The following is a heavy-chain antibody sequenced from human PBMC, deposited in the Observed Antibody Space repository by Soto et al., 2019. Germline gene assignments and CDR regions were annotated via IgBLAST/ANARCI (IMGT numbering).Heavy chain of an antibody. J-gene: IGHJ3*02. Sequence: QVQLVESGGGVVQPGRSLRLSCAASGFTFSSYGMHWVRQAPGKGLEWVAVISYDGSNKYYADSVKGRFTISRDNSKNTLYLQMNSLRAEDTAVYYCAKEDINREVTYLDTAWSDAFDIWGQGTMVTVSS. V-gene: IGHV3-30*18. CDR2: ISYDGSNK. CDR3: AKEDINREVTYLDTAWSDAFDI. CDR1: GFTFSSYG. D-gene: IGHD5-18*01.